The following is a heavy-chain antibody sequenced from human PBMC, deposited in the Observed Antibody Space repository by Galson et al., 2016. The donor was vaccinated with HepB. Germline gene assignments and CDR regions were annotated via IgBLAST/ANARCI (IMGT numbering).Heavy chain of an antibody. D-gene: IGHD3-16*01. J-gene: IGHJ4*02. Sequence: SLRLSCAPSGFTFCSFSMHWVRQAPGKGLEWLSYISSSGDAVYYADSVRGRFTISRGNAKNSLFLQMNSLRVEDTAVYYCARDLGVHAGNYWGQGTLVSVSS. CDR3: ARDLGVHAGNY. CDR1: GFTFCSFS. CDR2: ISSSGDAV. V-gene: IGHV3-48*01.